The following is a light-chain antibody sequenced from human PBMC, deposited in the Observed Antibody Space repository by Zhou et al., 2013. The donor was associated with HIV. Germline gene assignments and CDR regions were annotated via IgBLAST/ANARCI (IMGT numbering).Light chain of an antibody. J-gene: IGKJ3*01. CDR1: QSLTSW. CDR3: QHYYSYPFT. V-gene: IGKV1-5*03. Sequence: DIQMTQSPSTLSASVGDRVTITCRASQSLTSWLAWYQQKPGKAPKLLIYKASTLESGVPSRFSGSGSETEFTLTISSLQSEDFATYYCQHYYSYPFTFGPGTKVDIK. CDR2: KAS.